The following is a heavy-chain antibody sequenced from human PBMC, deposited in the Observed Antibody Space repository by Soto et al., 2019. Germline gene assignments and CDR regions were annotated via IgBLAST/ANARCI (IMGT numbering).Heavy chain of an antibody. J-gene: IGHJ6*02. CDR1: GFTFSSYA. CDR2: ISGSGGST. CDR3: ANAERRERPYCSSTSCYQRGYNDYGMDG. V-gene: IGHV3-23*01. Sequence: GGSLRLSFTAFGFTFSSYAMSWVRQAPGKGLEWVSAISGSGGSTYYADSVKGRFTISRDNSKNTRYLQMNSQRAEDTVVYNGANAERRERPYCSSTSCYQRGYNDYGMDGWGEGMTAT. D-gene: IGHD2-2*01.